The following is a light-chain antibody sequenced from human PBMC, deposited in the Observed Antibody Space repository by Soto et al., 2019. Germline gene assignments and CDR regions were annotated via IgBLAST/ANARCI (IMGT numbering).Light chain of an antibody. CDR1: QSISSS. CDR2: AAS. Sequence: QSPSSLSPSVGDRVTITCRASQSISSSLYWYQQKPGKAPKLLIYAASSLQSGVPSRFSGSGSGTDFTLTISSLQPDDFATYFCQQSYTTPYTFGQGTKVDIK. V-gene: IGKV1-39*01. J-gene: IGKJ2*01. CDR3: QQSYTTPYT.